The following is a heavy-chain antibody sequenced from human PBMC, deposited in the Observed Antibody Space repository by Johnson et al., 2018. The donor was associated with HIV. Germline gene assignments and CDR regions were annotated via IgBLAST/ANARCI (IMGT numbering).Heavy chain of an antibody. J-gene: IGHJ3*02. V-gene: IGHV3-73*01. D-gene: IGHD6-6*01. Sequence: EVQLVESGGGVVQPGGSLKLSCVASGFTFSGSAMHWVRQASGKGLEWVGRIRSKANSYATAYAASVTVRFPISRDNAKKSLYLQMNSLRAEDTAVYYCARELRIAARGLAFDIWGQGTMVTVSS. CDR2: IRSKANSYAT. CDR3: ARELRIAARGLAFDI. CDR1: GFTFSGSA.